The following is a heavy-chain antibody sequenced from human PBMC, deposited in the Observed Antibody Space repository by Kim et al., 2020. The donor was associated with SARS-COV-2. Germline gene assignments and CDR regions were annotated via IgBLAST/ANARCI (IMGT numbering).Heavy chain of an antibody. D-gene: IGHD3-16*01. CDR1: GHTLSGYF. CDR2: INVNSGET. J-gene: IGHJ6*02. V-gene: IGHV1-2*04. CDR3: ARESKYGGRDSAGLDV. Sequence: ASVKVSCEAYGHTLSGYFMHWVRQAPGQGLEWMGWINVNSGETMYTQRFRGWVTMTRDTSINAAYMELTRLLSDDTAVYYCARESKYGGRDSAGLDVWGQGTTVTVSS.